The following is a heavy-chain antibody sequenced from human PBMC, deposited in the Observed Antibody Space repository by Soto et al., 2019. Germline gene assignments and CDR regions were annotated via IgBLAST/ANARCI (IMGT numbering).Heavy chain of an antibody. CDR2: ISTNGGST. Sequence: RICGASCRCIVSIYGRHFVRKTTGKGLEYVSSISTNGGSTDYADSVKGRFTISRDNSKNTVYLQMSSLRVEDTAVYYCVKGEYYYDSTGYYPFDYWGKGPLVTAS. D-gene: IGHD3-22*01. V-gene: IGHV3-64D*06. CDR3: VKGEYYYDSTGYYPFDY. CDR1: RCIVSIYG. J-gene: IGHJ4*02.